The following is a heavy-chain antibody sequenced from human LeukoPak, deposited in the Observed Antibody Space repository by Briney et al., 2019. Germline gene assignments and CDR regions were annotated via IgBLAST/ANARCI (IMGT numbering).Heavy chain of an antibody. Sequence: GGSLRLSCAASGFTFSSYEMNWVRQAPGKGLEWVSHISSSGSTIYYADSVKGRFTISRDNAKKSLFLQTNSLRAEDTAVYYCARELKQLVLKNDYYDGMDVWGQGTTVTVSS. CDR3: ARELKQLVLKNDYYDGMDV. V-gene: IGHV3-48*03. CDR2: ISSSGSTI. CDR1: GFTFSSYE. D-gene: IGHD6-13*01. J-gene: IGHJ6*02.